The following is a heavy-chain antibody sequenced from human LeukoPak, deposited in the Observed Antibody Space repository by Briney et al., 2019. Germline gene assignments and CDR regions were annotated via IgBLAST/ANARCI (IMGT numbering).Heavy chain of an antibody. V-gene: IGHV3-74*01. CDR1: GFPFSIYA. CDR3: ARAQVGVPTDL. CDR2: IHGDGDNI. D-gene: IGHD1-26*01. J-gene: IGHJ5*02. Sequence: GGSLRLSCAASGFPFSIYAMYWVCQAPGKGLVWVARIHGDGDNISYADSVRGRFTISRDNAKDTLFLHMNSLRPEDTAVYYCARAQVGVPTDLWGQGTLVTVSS.